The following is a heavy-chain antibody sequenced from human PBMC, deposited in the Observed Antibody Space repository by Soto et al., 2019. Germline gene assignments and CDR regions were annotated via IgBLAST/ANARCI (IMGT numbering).Heavy chain of an antibody. Sequence: PGGSLRLSCAASGFTFSSYAMHWVRQAPGKGLEWVVVISNDGSNKYYADSVKGRFTISRDNSKKTLYLQMNSLRAEDTAVYYCARVRDSSGYYAFDFWGQGTLVTVSS. CDR3: ARVRDSSGYYAFDF. J-gene: IGHJ4*02. V-gene: IGHV3-30-3*01. D-gene: IGHD3-22*01. CDR1: GFTFSSYA. CDR2: ISNDGSNK.